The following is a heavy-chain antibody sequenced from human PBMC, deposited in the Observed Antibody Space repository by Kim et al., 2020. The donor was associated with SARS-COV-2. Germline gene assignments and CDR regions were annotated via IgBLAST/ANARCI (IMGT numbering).Heavy chain of an antibody. Sequence: ASVKVSCKASGYTFTSYDINWVRQATGQGLEWMGWMNPNSGNTGYAQKFQGRVTMTRNTSISTAYMELSSLRSEDPAVYYCARAVYDILTGYLVYYFDYWGKGTLVTVSS. CDR3: ARAVYDILTGYLVYYFDY. J-gene: IGHJ4*02. CDR1: GYTFTSYD. D-gene: IGHD3-9*01. CDR2: MNPNSGNT. V-gene: IGHV1-8*01.